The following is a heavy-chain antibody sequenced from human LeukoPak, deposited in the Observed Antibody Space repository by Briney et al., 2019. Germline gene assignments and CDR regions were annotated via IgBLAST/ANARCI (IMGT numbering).Heavy chain of an antibody. CDR1: GGSISSSSYY. CDR2: IYYSGST. J-gene: IGHJ4*02. CDR3: ARTQAAAHFDY. V-gene: IGHV4-39*07. Sequence: SETLSLTCSVSGGSISSSSYYWDWMRQPPGKGLEWIGSIYYSGSTYYNPSLKSRVTISVDTSKNQFSLKLSSVTAADTAVYYCARTQAAAHFDYWGQGTLVTVSS. D-gene: IGHD6-13*01.